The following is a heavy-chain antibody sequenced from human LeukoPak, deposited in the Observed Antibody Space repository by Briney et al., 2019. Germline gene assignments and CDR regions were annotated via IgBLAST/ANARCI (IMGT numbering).Heavy chain of an antibody. CDR1: GYSFTSYW. J-gene: IGHJ4*02. Sequence: GESLKISCKGSGYSFTSYWIGWVRQMPGKGLAWMGIIYPGDSDTRYSPSFQGQVTISADKSISTAYLQWSSLKASDTAMYYCARHDRYGSSTSCSLDYWGQGTLVTVSS. V-gene: IGHV5-51*01. D-gene: IGHD2-2*01. CDR2: IYPGDSDT. CDR3: ARHDRYGSSTSCSLDY.